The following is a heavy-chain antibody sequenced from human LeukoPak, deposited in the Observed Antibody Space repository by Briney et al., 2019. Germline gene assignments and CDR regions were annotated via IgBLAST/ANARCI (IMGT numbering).Heavy chain of an antibody. CDR1: GGSFSGYY. CDR3: ARDAWFGELLSTRPYNWFDP. V-gene: IGHV4-34*01. Sequence: SETLSLTCAVYGGSFSGYYWSWIRQPPGKGLEWIGEINHSGSTNYNPSLKSRVTISVDTSKNQFSLKLRSVTAADTAVYYCARDAWFGELLSTRPYNWFDPWGQGTLVTVSS. J-gene: IGHJ5*02. D-gene: IGHD3-10*01. CDR2: INHSGST.